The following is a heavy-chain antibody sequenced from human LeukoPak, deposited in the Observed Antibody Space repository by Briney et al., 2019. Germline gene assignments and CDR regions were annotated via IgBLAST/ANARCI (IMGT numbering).Heavy chain of an antibody. J-gene: IGHJ5*02. CDR2: IKRDGSQK. CDR1: GFSFSSNW. D-gene: IGHD1-1*01. V-gene: IGHV3-7*01. Sequence: GGSLRLSCAAPGFSFSSNWMGWVRQAPGKGLEWVAHIKRDGSQKYYLDSAKGRFTISRDNAKNSLYLQMNSLRVEDTAVYYCARLGLEVGGPNWFDPWGQGTLVTVSS. CDR3: ARLGLEVGGPNWFDP.